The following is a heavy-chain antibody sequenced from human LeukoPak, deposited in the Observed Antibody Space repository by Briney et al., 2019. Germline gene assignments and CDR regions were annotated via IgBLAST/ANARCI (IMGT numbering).Heavy chain of an antibody. CDR3: ARAYYYDSSGYYLGLDY. CDR1: GGSFSGYY. J-gene: IGHJ4*02. V-gene: IGHV4-34*01. CDR2: ITHSGST. Sequence: KASETLSLTCAVYGGSFSGYYWSWIRQPPGKGLEWIGEITHSGSTNYNPSLKSRVTISVDTSKNQFSLKLSSVTAADTAVYYCARAYYYDSSGYYLGLDYWGQGTLVTVSS. D-gene: IGHD3-22*01.